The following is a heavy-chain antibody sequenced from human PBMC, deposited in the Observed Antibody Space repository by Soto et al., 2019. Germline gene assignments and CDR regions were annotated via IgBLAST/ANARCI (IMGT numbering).Heavy chain of an antibody. Sequence: PGGSLRLSCAASGFTFSNFAMSWVRQAPGKGLEWVSTLSGSGGSTYYGDSVKGRFTISRDNSNNMVYLQMNSLRAEDTALYYCAHNPGRSSWYRYFALWGQGSLVTVSS. J-gene: IGHJ4*02. CDR1: GFTFSNFA. D-gene: IGHD6-13*01. V-gene: IGHV3-23*01. CDR3: AHNPGRSSWYRYFAL. CDR2: LSGSGGST.